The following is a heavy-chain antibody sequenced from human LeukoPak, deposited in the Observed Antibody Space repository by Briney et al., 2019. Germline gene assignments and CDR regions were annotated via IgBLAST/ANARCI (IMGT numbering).Heavy chain of an antibody. CDR3: ARYYYDSSGRLDY. CDR2: ISTDGSSK. CDR1: GFTFSRYW. Sequence: PGGSLRLSCAASGFTFSRYWMHWVRQAPGKGLVWVSRISTDGSSKSYADSVKGRFTISRDNAKNTLYLEMNSLRAEDTAVYYCARYYYDSSGRLDYWGQGTLVTVSS. D-gene: IGHD3-22*01. J-gene: IGHJ4*02. V-gene: IGHV3-74*01.